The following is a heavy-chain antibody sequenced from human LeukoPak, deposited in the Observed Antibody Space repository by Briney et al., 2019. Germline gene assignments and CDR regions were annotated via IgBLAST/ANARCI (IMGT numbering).Heavy chain of an antibody. CDR3: ARVHSGGYDDLDC. CDR2: TYYRSKWYN. V-gene: IGHV6-1*01. Sequence: SQTLSLTCGISGDSVSSNSGAWNWIRQSPSRGLGWLGRTYYRSKWYNDYAVSVKSRITINPDTSKNQFSLQLNSVTPEDTAVYYCARVHSGGYDDLDCWGQGTLVTVSS. CDR1: GDSVSSNSGA. D-gene: IGHD1-26*01. J-gene: IGHJ4*02.